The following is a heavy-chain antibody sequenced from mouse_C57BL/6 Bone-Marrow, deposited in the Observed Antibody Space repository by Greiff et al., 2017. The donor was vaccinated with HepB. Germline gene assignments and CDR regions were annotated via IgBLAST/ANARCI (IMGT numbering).Heavy chain of an antibody. CDR1: GFNIKDYY. V-gene: IGHV14-2*01. CDR3: APYYYGIAMDY. CDR2: IDPEDGET. J-gene: IGHJ4*01. Sequence: VHVKQSGAELVKPGASVKLSCTASGFNIKDYYMHWVKQRTEQGLEWIGRIDPEDGETKYAPKFQGKATITADTSSNTAYLQLSSLTSEYTAVYYCAPYYYGIAMDYWGQGTSVTVSS. D-gene: IGHD1-1*01.